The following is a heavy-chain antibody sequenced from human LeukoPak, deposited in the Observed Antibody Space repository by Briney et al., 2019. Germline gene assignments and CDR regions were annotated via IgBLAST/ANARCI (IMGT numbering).Heavy chain of an antibody. CDR2: VTDDGTSK. V-gene: IGHV3-30-3*01. J-gene: IGHJ4*02. CDR3: AREQRGYDCYY. Sequence: GGSLRLSFGASVLPFSSYAMHWAPEAPGKGLEWVAFVTDDGTSKSYADSVKGRFTISRDNSKNTLYLQMSSLRAEDTAVYYCAREQRGYDCYYWGQGTLVTVSS. D-gene: IGHD5-12*01. CDR1: VLPFSSYA.